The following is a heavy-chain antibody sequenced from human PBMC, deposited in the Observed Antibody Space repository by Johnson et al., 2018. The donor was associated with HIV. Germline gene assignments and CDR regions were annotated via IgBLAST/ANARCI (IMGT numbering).Heavy chain of an antibody. CDR1: GFTFSSYA. J-gene: IGHJ3*02. V-gene: IGHV3-30-3*01. D-gene: IGHD3-22*01. CDR2: ISYVGSNQ. CDR3: ARDRGYWDAFDI. Sequence: QVQLVESGGGVVQPGRSLRLSCAASGFTFSSYAMHWVRQAPGKGLAWVAVISYVGSNQDYADSVKGRFSISRDNAKNSLYLQMNSLRAEDTAVYYCARDRGYWDAFDIWGQGTMVTVSS.